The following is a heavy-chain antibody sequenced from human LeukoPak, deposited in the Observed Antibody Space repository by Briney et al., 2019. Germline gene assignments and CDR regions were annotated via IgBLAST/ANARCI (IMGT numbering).Heavy chain of an antibody. CDR2: IDIYSTKA. V-gene: IGHV3-23*05. CDR1: GFTFSTYA. CDR3: ARDWKADF. Sequence: GGSLRLSCATSGFTFSTYAMTWVRQAPGEGLEWVSAIDIYSTKANYVDSVKGRFTISRDNSKNTLYLQMNSLRGEDTAIYYCARDWKADFWGHGTLVTVSS. D-gene: IGHD1-1*01. J-gene: IGHJ4*01.